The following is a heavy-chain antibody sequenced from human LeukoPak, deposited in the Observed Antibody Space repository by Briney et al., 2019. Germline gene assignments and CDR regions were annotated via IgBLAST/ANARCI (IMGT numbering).Heavy chain of an antibody. V-gene: IGHV3-66*01. CDR2: IYSGGST. CDR1: GFTVSSNY. D-gene: IGHD3-22*01. Sequence: GGSLRLSCAASGFTVSSNYMSWVRQAPGKGLEWVSVIYSGGSTYYADSVKGRHPISRDNSKNTLYLQMHSLRAEDTAVYYCARSRYYYDSSGNPPRVGAFDIWGQGTMVTVSS. CDR3: ARSRYYYDSSGNPPRVGAFDI. J-gene: IGHJ3*02.